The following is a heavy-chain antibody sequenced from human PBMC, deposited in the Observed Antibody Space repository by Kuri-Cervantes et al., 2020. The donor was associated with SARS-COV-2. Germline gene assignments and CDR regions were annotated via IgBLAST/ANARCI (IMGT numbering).Heavy chain of an antibody. V-gene: IGHV1-18*01. CDR3: AREISPFVVVIIPGGYFDY. CDR2: ISAYNGNT. J-gene: IGHJ4*02. Sequence: ASVKVSCKASGYTFTSYGISWVRQAPGQGLEWMGWISAYNGNTDYAQKLQGRVTMTTDTSTSTAYMELRSLRSDDTAVYYCAREISPFVVVIIPGGYFDYWGQGTLVTVSS. CDR1: GYTFTSYG. D-gene: IGHD3-3*01.